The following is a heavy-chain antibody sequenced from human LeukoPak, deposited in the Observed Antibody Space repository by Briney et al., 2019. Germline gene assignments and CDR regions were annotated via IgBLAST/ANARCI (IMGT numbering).Heavy chain of an antibody. J-gene: IGHJ5*02. CDR3: ENPLRYEFWSGRNWFDP. CDR2: ISAYNGNT. Sequence: GASVKLSCKASGYTFTSYGISWVRQAPGQGLEWMGWISAYNGNTNYAQKLQGRVTMTTDTSTSTAYMELRRLRSDAAAVYYGENPLRYEFWSGRNWFDPWGQGTLVTVSS. D-gene: IGHD3-3*01. V-gene: IGHV1-18*01. CDR1: GYTFTSYG.